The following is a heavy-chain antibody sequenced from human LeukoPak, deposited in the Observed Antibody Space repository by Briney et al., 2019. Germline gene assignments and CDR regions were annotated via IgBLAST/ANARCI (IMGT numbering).Heavy chain of an antibody. CDR1: GYTFTGYY. CDR2: INPNSGGT. V-gene: IGHV1-2*04. J-gene: IGHJ5*02. D-gene: IGHD6-13*01. CDR3: ARAGIAARLMVNWFDP. Sequence: GASVKVSCKASGYTFTGYYMHWVRQAPGQGLEWMGWINPNSGGTNYAQKFQGWVTMTRDTSISTAYMELSRLRSDDTAVYYCARAGIAARLMVNWFDPWGQGTLVTVSS.